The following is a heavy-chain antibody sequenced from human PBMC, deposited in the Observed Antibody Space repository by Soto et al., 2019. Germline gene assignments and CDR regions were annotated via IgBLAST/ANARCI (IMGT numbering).Heavy chain of an antibody. CDR3: ARDETGDSYYYYYGMDV. J-gene: IGHJ6*02. Sequence: QVQLVQSGAEVKKPGSSVKVSCKASGGTFNIYNINWVRQAPGQGLEWMGGILPIFGTTNYAQRFQGRLTLFADASTSTAYMELSSLRSEDTAVYYCARDETGDSYYYYYGMDVWGQGTTVTVTS. CDR2: ILPIFGTT. D-gene: IGHD7-27*01. V-gene: IGHV1-69*01. CDR1: GGTFNIYN.